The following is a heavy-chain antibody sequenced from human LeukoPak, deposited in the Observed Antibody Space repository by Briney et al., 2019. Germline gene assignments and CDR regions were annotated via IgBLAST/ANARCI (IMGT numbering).Heavy chain of an antibody. V-gene: IGHV3-73*01. Sequence: PGGSLRLSCAASGLTFSGSAMHWVRQASGKGLEWVGRIRSKANSYATAYAASVKGRFTISRDDSKYTAYLQMNSLKTEDTAVYYCTRHTPIPYCSSTSCYEDAFDIWGQGTMVTVSS. CDR2: IRSKANSYAT. CDR1: GLTFSGSA. CDR3: TRHTPIPYCSSTSCYEDAFDI. J-gene: IGHJ3*02. D-gene: IGHD2-2*01.